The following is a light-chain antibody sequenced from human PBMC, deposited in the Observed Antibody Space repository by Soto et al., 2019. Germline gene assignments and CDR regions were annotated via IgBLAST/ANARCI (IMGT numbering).Light chain of an antibody. CDR2: AAS. CDR3: QQSYSTPYT. Sequence: DIPMTQSPSSLSASVGDRVTITCRASQTISNYLNWYQQKPGKAPKLLIYAASSLQSGFPSRFSGRGSGTDFTLTISSLQPDDFATYYCQQSYSTPYTFGQGTRLEIK. CDR1: QTISNY. J-gene: IGKJ2*01. V-gene: IGKV1-39*01.